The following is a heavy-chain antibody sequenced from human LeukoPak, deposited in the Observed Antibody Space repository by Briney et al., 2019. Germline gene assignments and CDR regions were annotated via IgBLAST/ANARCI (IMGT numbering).Heavy chain of an antibody. CDR1: GGSISSYY. CDR2: IYYSGST. V-gene: IGHV4-59*12. Sequence: SETLSLTCTVSGGSISSYYWSWIRQPPGKGPEWIGYIYYSGSTYYNPSLKSRVTISVDTSKNQFSLKLSSVTAADTAVYYCARAVGGFDWLHYYGMDVWGQGTTVTVSS. J-gene: IGHJ6*02. CDR3: ARAVGGFDWLHYYGMDV. D-gene: IGHD3-9*01.